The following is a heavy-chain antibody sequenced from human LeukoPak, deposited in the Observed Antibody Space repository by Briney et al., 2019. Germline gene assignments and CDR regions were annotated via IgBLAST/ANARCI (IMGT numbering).Heavy chain of an antibody. D-gene: IGHD1-7*01. J-gene: IGHJ5*02. CDR2: INHSGDT. CDR1: GGSFTNYY. CDR3: ARGPGTLGLSP. V-gene: IGHV4-34*01. Sequence: SETLSLTCNVSGGSFTNYYWSWIRQTPEKGLECIGQINHSGDTSYNPSLRSRMTVSVDRSKNQFSLKVTSVTAAYTGVYYCARGPGTLGLSPWGQGTLVTVSS.